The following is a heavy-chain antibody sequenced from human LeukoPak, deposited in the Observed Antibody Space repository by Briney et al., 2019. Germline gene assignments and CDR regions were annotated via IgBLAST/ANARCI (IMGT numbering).Heavy chain of an antibody. D-gene: IGHD3-9*01. V-gene: IGHV4-4*07. CDR3: ARGDRRLVNDDAFDI. CDR1: GGSISSYY. CDR2: IYTSGST. Sequence: SETLSLTCTVPGGSISSYYWSWIRQPAGKGLEWIGRIYTSGSTNYNPSLKSRVTMSVDTSKNQFPLKLSSVTAADTAVYYCARGDRRLVNDDAFDIWGQGTMVTVPS. J-gene: IGHJ3*02.